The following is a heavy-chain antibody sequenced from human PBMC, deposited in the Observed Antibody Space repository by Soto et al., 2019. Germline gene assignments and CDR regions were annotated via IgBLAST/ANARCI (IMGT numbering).Heavy chain of an antibody. V-gene: IGHV1-18*01. D-gene: IGHD2-15*01. CDR1: GYTFNDFG. CDR3: ARDIAFDIDY. Sequence: QGHLLQSGAEVQKPGASVKVSCKTSGYTFNDFGITWVRQAPGLGLEWLGWIYSKAGKMNFAPKFQNRVIMTTDTSTSTAFMELTSLTFDDSAISYCARDIAFDIDYWGQGTLVTVS. J-gene: IGHJ4*02. CDR2: IYSKAGKM.